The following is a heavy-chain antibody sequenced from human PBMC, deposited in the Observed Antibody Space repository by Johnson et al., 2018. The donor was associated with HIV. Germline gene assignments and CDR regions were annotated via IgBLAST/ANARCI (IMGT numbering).Heavy chain of an antibody. D-gene: IGHD1-26*01. CDR1: GFTFSNAW. J-gene: IGHJ3*02. V-gene: IGHV3-15*01. CDR3: TTFKVAPRIKAPTTSKATILLDAFDI. Sequence: VQLVESGGGLVKPGESLRLSCAASGFTFSNAWMNWVRQAPGKGLEWVGRIKRKIDGGTTDYAAPVKGRFTISRDDSKKTLYLQMNSLKTEDTAVYYCTTFKVAPRIKAPTTSKATILLDAFDIWGQGTMVTVSS. CDR2: IKRKIDGGTT.